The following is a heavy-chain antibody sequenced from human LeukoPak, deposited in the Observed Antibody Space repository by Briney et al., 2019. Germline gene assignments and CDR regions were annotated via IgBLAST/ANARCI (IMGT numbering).Heavy chain of an antibody. CDR1: GYTFTSYY. Sequence: GASVTVSCKASGYTFTSYYMHWVRQAPGQGLEWMGIINPSGGSTSYAQKFQGRVTMTRDTSTSTVYMELSSLRSEDTAVYYCARERLRYFDWRSDAFDIWGQGTMVTVSS. J-gene: IGHJ3*02. V-gene: IGHV1-46*01. D-gene: IGHD3-9*01. CDR2: INPSGGST. CDR3: ARERLRYFDWRSDAFDI.